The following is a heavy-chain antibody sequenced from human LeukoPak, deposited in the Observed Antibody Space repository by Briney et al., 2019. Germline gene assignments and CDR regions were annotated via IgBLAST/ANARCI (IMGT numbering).Heavy chain of an antibody. CDR2: ISSSSSTI. J-gene: IGHJ6*04. Sequence: GDLILSCGASGFTFDEYGMSWVRQAPGKGLEWVSYISSSSSTIYYAASVTGRFTISRDNAKNSLYLQLNSLRAEDTAVYYCAELGITMIGAVWGKGTTVTISS. CDR1: GFTFDEYG. D-gene: IGHD3-10*02. CDR3: AELGITMIGAV. V-gene: IGHV3-48*01.